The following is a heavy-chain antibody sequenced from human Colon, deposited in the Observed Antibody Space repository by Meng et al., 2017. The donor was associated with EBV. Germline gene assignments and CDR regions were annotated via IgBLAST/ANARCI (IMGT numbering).Heavy chain of an antibody. D-gene: IGHD3-9*01. CDR3: ARVPTTGYKDH. CDR1: GGSFSGYV. V-gene: IGHV4-34*01. CDR2: VSHPGSA. Sequence: QVLLQQLCAGLLKPSEPLSLPRTVNGGSFSGYVWSWVRQPPGKGMEWIGEVSHPGSANYNPSLKSRVTISVDASEKQFSLRLTSVTAADSAVYYCARVPTTGYKDHWGQGTLVTVSS. J-gene: IGHJ4*02.